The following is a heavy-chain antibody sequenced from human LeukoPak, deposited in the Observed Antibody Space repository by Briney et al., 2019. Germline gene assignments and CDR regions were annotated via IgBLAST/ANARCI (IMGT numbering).Heavy chain of an antibody. CDR1: GYTFTSYG. Sequence: ASVKVSCKASGYTFTSYGISWVRQAPGQGLEWMGWISAYNGNTNYAQKLQGRVTMTTDTSTSTAYMELRSLRSDDTAVYYCARGPPSGEWLRFDFDYWGQGTLVTVSS. J-gene: IGHJ4*02. CDR2: ISAYNGNT. V-gene: IGHV1-18*01. D-gene: IGHD5-12*01. CDR3: ARGPPSGEWLRFDFDY.